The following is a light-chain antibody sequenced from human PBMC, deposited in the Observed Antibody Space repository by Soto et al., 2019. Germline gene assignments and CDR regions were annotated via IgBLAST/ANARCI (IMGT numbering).Light chain of an antibody. J-gene: IGLJ2*01. CDR2: EVS. CDR1: SSDVGGYNY. V-gene: IGLV2-14*01. Sequence: QSALTQPVSVSGSPGQXXXXXCTGTSSDVGGYNYVSWYQQHPGKAPKLMIYEVSNRPSGVSNRFSGSKSGNTASLTISGLQAEDEADYYCSSYTSSSTVVFGGGTKLTVL. CDR3: SSYTSSSTVV.